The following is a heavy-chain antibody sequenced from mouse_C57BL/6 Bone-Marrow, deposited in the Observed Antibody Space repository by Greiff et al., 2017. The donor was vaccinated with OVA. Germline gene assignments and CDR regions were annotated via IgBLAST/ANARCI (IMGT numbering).Heavy chain of an antibody. CDR3: TKAYDYVFAY. D-gene: IGHD2-4*01. J-gene: IGHJ3*01. Sequence: DVKLQESGAELVRPGASVKLSCTASGFNIKDDYMHWVKQRPDQGLEWIGWIDPENGDTEYASQFQGKATITADTSSNTAYLQLSSLTSEDTAVYYCTKAYDYVFAYWGQGTLVTVSA. CDR2: IDPENGDT. CDR1: GFNIKDDY. V-gene: IGHV14-4*01.